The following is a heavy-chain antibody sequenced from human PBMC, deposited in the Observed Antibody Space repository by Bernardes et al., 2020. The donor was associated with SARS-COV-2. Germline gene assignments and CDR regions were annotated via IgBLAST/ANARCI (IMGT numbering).Heavy chain of an antibody. CDR2: ISHSGST. D-gene: IGHD1-26*01. V-gene: IGHV4-59*08. Sequence: SETLSLTCTVSGDSIRSLYWSWIRQSPGKGLEWIGYISHSGSTYYNPSLQSRVAIFLDTSKSQFSLRLTSVTAADTAVYYCARLYYQSSESFDSWGQGTLVTVSS. J-gene: IGHJ4*02. CDR1: GDSIRSLY. CDR3: ARLYYQSSESFDS.